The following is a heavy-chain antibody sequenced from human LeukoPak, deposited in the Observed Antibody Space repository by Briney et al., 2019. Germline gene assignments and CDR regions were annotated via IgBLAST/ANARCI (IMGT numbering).Heavy chain of an antibody. V-gene: IGHV4-39*07. J-gene: IGHJ3*02. CDR3: ARYGLLGLSEVNGFDI. CDR2: LYFSGST. Sequence: SETLSLICTVSGGSISHTNYFWGWIRQPPGKGLEWIGRLYFSGSTYYSSSLKSRVTISLDNSRNQFSLKVASVTAADTAVYYCARYGLLGLSEVNGFDIWGQGTKVTVSS. CDR1: GGSISHTNYF. D-gene: IGHD2-2*01.